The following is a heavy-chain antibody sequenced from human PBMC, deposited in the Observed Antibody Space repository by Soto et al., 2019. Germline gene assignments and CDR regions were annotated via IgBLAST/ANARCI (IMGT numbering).Heavy chain of an antibody. Sequence: QVQLVESGGGMVQPGRSLRLSCAASGFTFSSYGMHWVRQAPGKGLEWVAVIIYDGSTKYYADSVKGRFTISRDNSKSTLYLQMNSLRAEDTAVYYCAKDRMGAGVRGYFDYWGQGTLVTVSS. D-gene: IGHD3-10*01. CDR2: IIYDGSTK. CDR1: GFTFSSYG. V-gene: IGHV3-30*18. J-gene: IGHJ4*02. CDR3: AKDRMGAGVRGYFDY.